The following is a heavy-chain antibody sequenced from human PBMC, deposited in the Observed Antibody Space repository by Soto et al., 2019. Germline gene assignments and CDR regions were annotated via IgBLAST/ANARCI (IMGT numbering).Heavy chain of an antibody. D-gene: IGHD3-3*01. CDR2: ISWNSGNT. CDR1: GFTFDNYA. J-gene: IGHJ4*02. Sequence: GGTLRLSCAASGFTFDNYAMHWVRQAPGKGLEWVSGISWNSGNTGYADSVKGRFTIARDNAKTSLYLEMNSLRAEDTALYYCAKSLKIFGLATTRSGPLDSWGQGALVTVSS. V-gene: IGHV3-9*01. CDR3: AKSLKIFGLATTRSGPLDS.